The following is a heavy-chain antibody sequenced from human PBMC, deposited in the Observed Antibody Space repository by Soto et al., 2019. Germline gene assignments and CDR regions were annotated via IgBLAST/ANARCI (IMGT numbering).Heavy chain of an antibody. D-gene: IGHD3-22*01. CDR2: ISGSGGST. V-gene: IGHV3-23*01. J-gene: IGHJ5*02. CDR1: GFTFCRYA. Sequence: GSLRLSCSAPGFTFCRYAISRVPQAPGKGLEWVSAISGSGGSTYYADPVKGRFTISRDNSKNTLYLQMNSLRAEDTAVYYCAKWPYYYDSSGLLSWGQGTLVTVSS. CDR3: AKWPYYYDSSGLLS.